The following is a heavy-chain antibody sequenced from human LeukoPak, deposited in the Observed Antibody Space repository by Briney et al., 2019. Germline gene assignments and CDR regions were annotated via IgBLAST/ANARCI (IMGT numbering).Heavy chain of an antibody. CDR3: AKSTTDY. V-gene: IGHV3-23*01. CDR2: ITGRGEHI. J-gene: IGHJ4*02. D-gene: IGHD1-14*01. Sequence: GGSLRLSCTASGFTFSSYGMNWVRQAPGKGLEWVSGITGRGEHIFYAGSVKGRFTISRDNSKNTLYLQMNSLRAEDTAVYYCAKSTTDYWGQGTLVTVSS. CDR1: GFTFSSYG.